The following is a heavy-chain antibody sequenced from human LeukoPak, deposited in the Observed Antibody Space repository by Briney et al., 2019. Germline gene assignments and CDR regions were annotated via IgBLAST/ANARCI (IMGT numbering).Heavy chain of an antibody. CDR1: GYTFTGYY. J-gene: IGHJ4*02. Sequence: ASVKVSCKASGYTFTGYYIDWVRQAPGQGLEWMGWITPNSGGTKYGQKFQGRVTMTRDTSISTAYMELSSLRSDDTAVYYCARGGGSYHFDYWGQGTLVTVSS. CDR2: ITPNSGGT. V-gene: IGHV1-2*02. D-gene: IGHD1-26*01. CDR3: ARGGGSYHFDY.